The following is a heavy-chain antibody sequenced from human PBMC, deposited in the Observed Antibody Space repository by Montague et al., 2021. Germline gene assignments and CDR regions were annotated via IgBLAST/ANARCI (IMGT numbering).Heavy chain of an antibody. Sequence: SLRLSCAASGFTFSTYAMSWVRQAPGKGLEWVSSISGSGSSPYYADSVQGRFTISRDNFKNTLDISKNTLYLQMNSLRAEDTAVYYCARVWLSYTSSFYGVFDYWGQGTLVTVSS. V-gene: IGHV3-23*01. D-gene: IGHD6-6*01. J-gene: IGHJ4*02. CDR2: ISGSGSSP. CDR1: GFTFSTYA. CDR3: ARVWLSYTSSFYGVFDY.